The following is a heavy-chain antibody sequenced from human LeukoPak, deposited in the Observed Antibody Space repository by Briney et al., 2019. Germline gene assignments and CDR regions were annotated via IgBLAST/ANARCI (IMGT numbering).Heavy chain of an antibody. Sequence: ASVKVSCKASGYTFTRYYMHWVRQAPGQGLEWMGIINPSGGTTDYAQKFHGRITVTGDTSTSTVYMELTSLTSEDTAVYYCARDALSYDYSWGSYGHLGIDPWGQGTLVTVSS. V-gene: IGHV1-46*01. CDR2: INPSGGTT. D-gene: IGHD3-16*01. J-gene: IGHJ5*02. CDR3: ARDALSYDYSWGSYGHLGIDP. CDR1: GYTFTRYY.